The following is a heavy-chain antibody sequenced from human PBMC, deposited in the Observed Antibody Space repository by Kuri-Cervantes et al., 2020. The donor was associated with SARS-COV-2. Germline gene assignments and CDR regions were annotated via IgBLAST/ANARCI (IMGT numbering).Heavy chain of an antibody. CDR1: GFTFSSYS. J-gene: IGHJ4*02. Sequence: GESLKISCAASGFTFSSYSMNWVRQAPGKGLEWVPSISSSSYIYYADSVKGRFTISRDNAKNSLYLQMNSLRAEDTAVYYCARVTTVTEGYWGQGTLVTVFS. D-gene: IGHD4-11*01. CDR2: ISSSSYI. V-gene: IGHV3-21*01. CDR3: ARVTTVTEGY.